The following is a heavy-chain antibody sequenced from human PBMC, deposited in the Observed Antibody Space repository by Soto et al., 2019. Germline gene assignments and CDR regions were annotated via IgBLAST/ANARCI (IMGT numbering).Heavy chain of an antibody. Sequence: GESLKISCKGSGSSFTNYWIGWVRQMPGKRLEGMGIIYPGDSDTRYSPSVQGQVTISADKSINTAYLQWSSLKASDTAIYHCARLILGATDSFDIWGQGTMVTVSS. CDR2: IYPGDSDT. CDR3: ARLILGATDSFDI. V-gene: IGHV5-51*01. D-gene: IGHD1-26*01. CDR1: GSSFTNYW. J-gene: IGHJ3*02.